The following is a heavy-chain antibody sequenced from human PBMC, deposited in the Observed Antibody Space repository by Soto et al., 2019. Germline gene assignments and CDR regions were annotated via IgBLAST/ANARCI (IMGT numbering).Heavy chain of an antibody. D-gene: IGHD3-3*01. V-gene: IGHV1-3*01. J-gene: IGHJ4*02. CDR2: INAGNGNT. Sequence: QVQLVQSGAEVKKPGASVKVSCKASGYTFTSYAMHWVRQAPGQRLEWMGWINAGNGNTKYSQKFQGRSTITRDTSASRAYVELISLRSEDTAVYYCARGPQITILALDYWGQGTLVTASS. CDR3: ARGPQITILALDY. CDR1: GYTFTSYA.